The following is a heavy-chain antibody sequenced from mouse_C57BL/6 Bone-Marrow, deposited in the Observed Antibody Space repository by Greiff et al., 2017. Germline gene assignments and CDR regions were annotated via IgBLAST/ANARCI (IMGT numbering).Heavy chain of an antibody. CDR3: ASLIYDGYYSAMDY. Sequence: QVQLKESGPGLVQPSQSLSITCTVSGFSLTSYGVHWVRQSPGKGLEWLGVIWSGGSTDYNAAFISRLSISKDNSKSQVFFKMNSLQADDTAIYYCASLIYDGYYSAMDYWGQGTSVTVSS. V-gene: IGHV2-2*01. D-gene: IGHD2-3*01. CDR2: IWSGGST. CDR1: GFSLTSYG. J-gene: IGHJ4*01.